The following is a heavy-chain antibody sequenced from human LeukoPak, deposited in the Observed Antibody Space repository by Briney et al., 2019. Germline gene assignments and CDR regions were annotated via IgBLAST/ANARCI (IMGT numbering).Heavy chain of an antibody. J-gene: IGHJ6*04. D-gene: IGHD3-16*02. Sequence: SETLSLTCTASGGSIGTYYWSWVRQSPGKGLEWIGYIYVTGNRYNPYLQSRVTISVDTSRNQFFLKMSSVTAADTAVYYCARHIGGGIEDVDVWGKGTKVTVSS. CDR2: IYVTGN. CDR1: GGSIGTYY. V-gene: IGHV4-59*08. CDR3: ARHIGGGIEDVDV.